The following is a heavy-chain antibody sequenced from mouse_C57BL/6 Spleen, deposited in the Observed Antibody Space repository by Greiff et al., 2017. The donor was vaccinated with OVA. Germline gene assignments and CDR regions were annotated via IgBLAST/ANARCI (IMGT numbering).Heavy chain of an antibody. CDR1: GYTFTDYY. D-gene: IGHD1-1*01. V-gene: IGHV1-26*01. J-gene: IGHJ2*01. Sequence: EVQLQQSGPELVKPGASVKISCKASGYTFTDYYMNWVKQSHGKSLEWIGDINPNNGGTSYNQKFKGKATLTVDKSSSTAYMELRSLTSEDSAVYYCARGYGSRRGNYFDYWGQGTTLTVSS. CDR2: INPNNGGT. CDR3: ARGYGSRRGNYFDY.